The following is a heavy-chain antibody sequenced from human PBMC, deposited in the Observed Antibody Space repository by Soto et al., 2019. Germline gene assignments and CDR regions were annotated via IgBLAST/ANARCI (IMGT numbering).Heavy chain of an antibody. CDR3: ARDFAGTTSDWFDP. J-gene: IGHJ5*02. CDR1: GYTLTSYG. V-gene: IGHV1-18*01. D-gene: IGHD1-7*01. CDR2: ISAYNGNT. Sequence: GASVKVSCKASGYTLTSYGISWVRQAPGQGLEWMGWISAYNGNTNYAQKLQGRVTMTTDTSTSTAYMELRSLRSDDTGVYYCARDFAGTTSDWFDPWGQGTLVTVSS.